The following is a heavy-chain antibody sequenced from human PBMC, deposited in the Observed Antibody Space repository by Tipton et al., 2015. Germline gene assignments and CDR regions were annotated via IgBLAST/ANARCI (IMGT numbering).Heavy chain of an antibody. D-gene: IGHD6-19*01. CDR1: GFSVSSGCYY. CDR2: IYYSGNT. V-gene: IGHV4-61*01. Sequence: GLVKPSETLSLSCSVTGFSVSSGCYYWSWIRQPPGKGLEWIGHIYYSGNTNYNPSLMSRVSITVDTSKTQFSLRLTSVTSADTAVYYCSRDRVAGNTGHAFDVWGQGTMVTVSS. CDR3: SRDRVAGNTGHAFDV. J-gene: IGHJ3*01.